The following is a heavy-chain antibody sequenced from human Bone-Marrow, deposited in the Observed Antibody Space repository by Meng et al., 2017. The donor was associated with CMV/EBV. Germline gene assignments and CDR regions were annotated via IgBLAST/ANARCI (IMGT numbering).Heavy chain of an antibody. CDR2: ISSSGSTI. V-gene: IGHV3-48*03. J-gene: IGHJ5*02. D-gene: IGHD3-3*01. Sequence: GGSLRLSCAASGFTFSSYEMNWVRQAPGKGLEWVSYISSSGSTIYYADSVKGRFTISRDNAKNSLYLQMNSLRAEDTAVYYCAGSQADEFWSGYYKIQRGGVNWFDPWGQGTLVTVSS. CDR3: AGSQADEFWSGYYKIQRGGVNWFDP. CDR1: GFTFSSYE.